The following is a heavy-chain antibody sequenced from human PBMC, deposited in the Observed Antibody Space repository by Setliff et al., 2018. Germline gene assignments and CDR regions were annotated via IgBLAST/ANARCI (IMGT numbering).Heavy chain of an antibody. CDR1: GDSINPYY. V-gene: IGHV4-59*01. J-gene: IGHJ4*02. CDR2: IHYSGRT. D-gene: IGHD2-15*01. CDR3: ARTRYGLGGRPY. Sequence: PSETLSLTCSVSGDSINPYYWTWIRQPPGKGLEWIGFIHYSGRTNYNPSLKSRVTISLDTPKNQFSLRLSSVTAADTAVYYCARTRYGLGGRPYWGQGTLVTVSS.